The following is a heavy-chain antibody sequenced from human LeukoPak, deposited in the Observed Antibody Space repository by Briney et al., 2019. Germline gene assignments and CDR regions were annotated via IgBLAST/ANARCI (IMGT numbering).Heavy chain of an antibody. CDR2: IYPGDSDT. D-gene: IGHD6-19*01. Sequence: KRGESLKISCKGSGYRFTSYWIGWVRQMPGKGLEWMGIIYPGDSDTRYSPSFQGQVTISADKSISTAYLQWSSLKASDTAMYYCARALAVAGPGGGFDYWGQGTLVTVSS. CDR3: ARALAVAGPGGGFDY. V-gene: IGHV5-51*01. J-gene: IGHJ4*02. CDR1: GYRFTSYW.